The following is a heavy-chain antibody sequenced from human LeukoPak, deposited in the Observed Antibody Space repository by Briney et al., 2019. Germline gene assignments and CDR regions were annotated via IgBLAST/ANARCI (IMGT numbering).Heavy chain of an antibody. D-gene: IGHD6-19*01. V-gene: IGHV3-33*01. CDR2: IWYDGSNK. CDR1: GFIFSSYC. CDR3: ARDSSSGWFDAFDI. J-gene: IGHJ3*02. Sequence: GGSLRLSCAVSGFIFSSYCMHWVRQAPGKGLEWVAVIWYDGSNKYYADSVKGRFTISRDNSKNTLYLQMNSLTADDTAVYYCARDSSSGWFDAFDIWGQGTMVTVS.